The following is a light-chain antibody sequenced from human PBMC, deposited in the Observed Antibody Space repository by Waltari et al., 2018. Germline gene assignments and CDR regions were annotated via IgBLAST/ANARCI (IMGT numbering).Light chain of an antibody. V-gene: IGKV3-20*01. Sequence: EIVLTQSPVSLSLSPGERATLSCRSSQSISRYLAWYQQKPGQAPRLLIYGASNRATGVPPRLSGSWSATVFSLTISGLEPEDSAVYYCQHPFRLPATFGQGTKVEIK. CDR1: QSISRY. CDR2: GAS. J-gene: IGKJ1*01. CDR3: QHPFRLPAT.